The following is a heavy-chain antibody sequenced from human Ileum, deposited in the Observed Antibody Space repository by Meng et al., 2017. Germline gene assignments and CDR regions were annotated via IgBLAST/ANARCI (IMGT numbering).Heavy chain of an antibody. V-gene: IGHV4-61*08. CDR2: AGT. D-gene: IGHD7-27*01. CDR3: ARDHWGSLDY. CDR1: GVSVNTSDYQ. Sequence: QVQLQASGPGLVTPSQTLSLSRPVSGVSVNTSDYQGGWIRQPPGKGLEWIGYAGTNYNPSLKSRVTISVDTSKRQFSLKLTSVTAADTAVYYCARDHWGSLDYWGQGILVTVSS. J-gene: IGHJ4*02.